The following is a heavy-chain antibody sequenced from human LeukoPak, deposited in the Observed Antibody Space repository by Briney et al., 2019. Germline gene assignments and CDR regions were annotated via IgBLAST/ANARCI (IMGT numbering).Heavy chain of an antibody. Sequence: PSETLSLTCTVSGGSISSYYWSWIRQPPGKGLEWIGYIYYSGSTYYNPSLKSRVTISVDTSKNQFSLKLSSVTAADTAVYYCARTYPAYCGGDCYPPDDAFDIWGQGTMVTVSS. CDR3: ARTYPAYCGGDCYPPDDAFDI. D-gene: IGHD2-21*02. CDR2: IYYSGST. J-gene: IGHJ3*02. CDR1: GGSISSYY. V-gene: IGHV4-59*08.